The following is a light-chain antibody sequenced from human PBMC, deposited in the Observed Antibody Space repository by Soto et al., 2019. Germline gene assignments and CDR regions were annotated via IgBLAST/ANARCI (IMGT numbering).Light chain of an antibody. J-gene: IGKJ2*01. Sequence: EIVLTQSPGTLSLSPGERATLSCRASQSVSSSYLAWYQQKPGQAPRLLIYGASSRATGITDRFSGSGSGTDYTLNNSTLEHEDFAVYYSQQSGSSPPYTFGQGTKLEIK. CDR1: QSVSSSY. CDR3: QQSGSSPPYT. CDR2: GAS. V-gene: IGKV3-20*01.